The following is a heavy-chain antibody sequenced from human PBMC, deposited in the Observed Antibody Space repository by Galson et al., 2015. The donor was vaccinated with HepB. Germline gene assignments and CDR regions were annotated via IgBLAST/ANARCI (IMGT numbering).Heavy chain of an antibody. Sequence: SVKVSCKASGYTFTSYGITWVRQAPGQGLEWMGWISAYNGYTNYAQKLQGRVTMTSDTSTSTAYMELRSLRSDDTALYYCARGGQRFPETFPFDYWGQGTRVTVSS. CDR3: ARGGQRFPETFPFDY. CDR1: GYTFTSYG. CDR2: ISAYNGYT. D-gene: IGHD1-14*01. J-gene: IGHJ4*02. V-gene: IGHV1-18*01.